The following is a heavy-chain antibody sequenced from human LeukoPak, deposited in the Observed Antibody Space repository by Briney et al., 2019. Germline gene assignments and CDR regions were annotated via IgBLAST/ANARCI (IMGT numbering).Heavy chain of an antibody. J-gene: IGHJ4*02. D-gene: IGHD2-2*01. CDR2: IWNDGNNK. V-gene: IGHV3-33*01. CDR1: GFTFSNYG. CDR3: ARHIWKGSCRSTSCSSLDY. Sequence: GRSLRLSCAASGFTFSNYGMEWVRQAPGKGLEWVALIWNDGNNKHYADSVKGRFSISRDNSKNTLYLQMNSPRAEDTAVYYCARHIWKGSCRSTSCSSLDYWGQGTLVTVSS.